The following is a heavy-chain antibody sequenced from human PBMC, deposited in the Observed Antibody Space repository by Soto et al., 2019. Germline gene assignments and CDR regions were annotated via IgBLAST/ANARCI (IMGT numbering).Heavy chain of an antibody. Sequence: SETLSLTCTVSGGSISSGGYYWSWIRQHPGKGLEWIGYIYYSGSTYYNPSLKNRVTISVSTSKNQFSLKLSSVTSADTARYYCARRGYSYGYDRYFDYWGQGTLVAVSS. D-gene: IGHD5-18*01. CDR1: GGSISSGGYY. J-gene: IGHJ4*02. CDR2: IYYSGST. CDR3: ARRGYSYGYDRYFDY. V-gene: IGHV4-31*03.